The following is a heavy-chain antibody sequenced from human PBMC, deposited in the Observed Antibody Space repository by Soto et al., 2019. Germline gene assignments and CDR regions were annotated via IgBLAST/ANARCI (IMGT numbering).Heavy chain of an antibody. J-gene: IGHJ6*02. V-gene: IGHV4-34*01. Sequence: PSETLSLTCAVYGGSFSGYYWTWVRQPPGKGLEWIGEIYHSGSTNYNPSLKSRVTISVDKSKNQFSLKLSSVTAADTAVYYCARSMDVWGQGTTVTVSS. CDR2: IYHSGST. CDR3: ARSMDV. CDR1: GGSFSGYY.